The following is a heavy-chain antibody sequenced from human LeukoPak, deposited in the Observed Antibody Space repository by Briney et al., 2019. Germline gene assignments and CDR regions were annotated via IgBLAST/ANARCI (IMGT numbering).Heavy chain of an antibody. Sequence: SETLSLTCAVYGGSFSGYYWSWIRQPPGKGLEWTGEINHSGSTNYNPSLKSRVTISVDTSKNQFSLKLSSVTAADTAVYYCASKRYFDWPDYWGQGTLVTVSS. CDR3: ASKRYFDWPDY. V-gene: IGHV4-34*01. J-gene: IGHJ4*02. CDR1: GGSFSGYY. D-gene: IGHD3-9*01. CDR2: INHSGST.